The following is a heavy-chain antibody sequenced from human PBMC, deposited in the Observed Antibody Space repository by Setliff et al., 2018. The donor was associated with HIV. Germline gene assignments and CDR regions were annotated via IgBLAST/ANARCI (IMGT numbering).Heavy chain of an antibody. CDR2: MSYSGST. CDR1: GGSLGNSNDY. D-gene: IGHD3-16*01. J-gene: IGHJ3*02. Sequence: SETLSLTCTVSGGSLGNSNDYWGWIRQPPGKGLEWIGSMSYSGSTYYNPSLKSRVTISVDTSKKQFSLKLSSVTAADTAVYYCAREKLEGGIIRAFDIWGQGTMVTVSS. CDR3: AREKLEGGIIRAFDI. V-gene: IGHV4-39*07.